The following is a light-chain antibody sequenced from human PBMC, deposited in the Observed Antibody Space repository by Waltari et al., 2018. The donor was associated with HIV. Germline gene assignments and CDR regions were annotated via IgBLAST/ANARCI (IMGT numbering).Light chain of an antibody. CDR2: EDT. Sequence: QSALTQPASVSASPGQSITLSCTGSCYYVCGYSYLSWYQQFPGKAPKLLISEDTDRASEISLRFSGSKSANTASLTISGLRPEDEADYFCASFSSTFTYVFGTGTKVTVL. CDR1: CYYVCGYSY. V-gene: IGLV2-14*01. CDR3: ASFSSTFTYV. J-gene: IGLJ1*01.